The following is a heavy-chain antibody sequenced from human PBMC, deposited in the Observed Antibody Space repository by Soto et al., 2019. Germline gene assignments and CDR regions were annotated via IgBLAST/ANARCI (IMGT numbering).Heavy chain of an antibody. V-gene: IGHV4-39*01. CDR3: ADMRGQWLPRD. CDR2: IYYSGNT. CDR1: GGSISSSSYY. D-gene: IGHD6-19*01. J-gene: IGHJ4*02. Sequence: QLQLQESGPGLVKPSETLSLTCTVSGGSISSSSYYWGWIRQPPGKGLEWIGNIYYSGNTYYNPSVKSRVTISGDTSKNQFSLQRSSVTAAATAVYYCADMRGQWLPRDWGQGTLVTVSS.